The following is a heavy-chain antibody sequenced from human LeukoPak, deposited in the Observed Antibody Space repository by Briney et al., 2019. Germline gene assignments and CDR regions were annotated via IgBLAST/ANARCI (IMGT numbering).Heavy chain of an antibody. Sequence: GASVKVSCKASGYTFTSYGISWVRQAPGQGLEWMGWISAYNGNTNYAQKLQGRVTMTTDTSTSTAYMELRSLRSEDTAVYYCATASLGPLGDTYWYFDLWGRGTLVTVSS. CDR2: ISAYNGNT. CDR3: ATASLGPLGDTYWYFDL. V-gene: IGHV1-18*01. CDR1: GYTFTSYG. J-gene: IGHJ2*01. D-gene: IGHD2-21*02.